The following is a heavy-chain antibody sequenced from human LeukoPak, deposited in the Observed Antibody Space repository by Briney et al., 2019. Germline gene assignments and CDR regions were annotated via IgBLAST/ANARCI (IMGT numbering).Heavy chain of an antibody. Sequence: PGGSLRLSCAASGFTFSSYEMNWVRQAPGKGLEWISSIDTTGHYIFYADSVKGRFTISRDSAKSSLYLQMNSLRADDTAVYYCARDPVSYCIDDVCYKVIPATGFDYWGQGTLVTVSS. J-gene: IGHJ4*02. D-gene: IGHD2-8*01. V-gene: IGHV3-21*06. CDR3: ARDPVSYCIDDVCYKVIPATGFDY. CDR2: IDTTGHYI. CDR1: GFTFSSYE.